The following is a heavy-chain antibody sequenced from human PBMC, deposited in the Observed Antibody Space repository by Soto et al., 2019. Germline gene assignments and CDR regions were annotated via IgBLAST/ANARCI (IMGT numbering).Heavy chain of an antibody. V-gene: IGHV4-31*03. J-gene: IGHJ4*01. CDR1: GGSLSSGCYY. CDR3: VRSMYYSDGSSYSPFDC. CDR2: IYYTGST. Sequence: SETLSLTCTFSGGSLSSGCYYWGWIRQHPGKGLDWIGYIYYTGSTYYNPSLKSRVTISIDASKNKFSLRLSSVTAADAAVYFFVRSMYYSDGSSYSPFDCWGQGSLVTV. D-gene: IGHD3-22*01.